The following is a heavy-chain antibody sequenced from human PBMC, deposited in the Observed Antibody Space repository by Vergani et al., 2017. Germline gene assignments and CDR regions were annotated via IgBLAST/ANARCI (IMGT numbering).Heavy chain of an antibody. D-gene: IGHD3-10*01. CDR2: IYNSGNG. CDR3: GVIMVRAPRHKNWFDS. J-gene: IGHJ5*01. V-gene: IGHV4-39*01. CDR1: GDSIISRSYY. Sequence: QMQLQESGPGLVKPSETLSLTCTVSGDSIISRSYYWGWIRQPPGKGLEWIGSIYNSGNGDSSSSLKSRVTISADTSKNQFSLRLTSVAAADTAVYFCGVIMVRAPRHKNWFDSWGRGTLVTVSS.